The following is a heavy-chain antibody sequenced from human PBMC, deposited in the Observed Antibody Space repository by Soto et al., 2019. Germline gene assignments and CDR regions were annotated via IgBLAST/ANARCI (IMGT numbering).Heavy chain of an antibody. CDR2: INPNIGVT. Sequence: GPSVKVSCTASVFSVATTYCIHWLLRSAVQELEWMGSINPNIGVTNYAQNFQGRVTMTRDTTISTAYMDVSSLTSHATAGSYCGSPRSGPSTHVGHWGHGTVVTVSS. D-gene: IGHD2-15*01. CDR1: VFSVATTYC. J-gene: IGHJ4*01. CDR3: GSPRSGPSTHVGH. V-gene: IGHV1-2*03.